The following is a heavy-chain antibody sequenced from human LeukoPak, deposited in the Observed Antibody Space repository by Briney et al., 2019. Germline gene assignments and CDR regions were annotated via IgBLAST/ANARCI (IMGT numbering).Heavy chain of an antibody. CDR1: GFTFSAYV. CDR3: AKAHLPDYYYMDV. CDR2: IGGSGDIT. Sequence: GGSLRLSCAASGFTFSAYVMSWVRQAPGKGLEWVSSIGGSGDITYYADSVKGRFTISRDNSRNTLHLQMNSLRAEDTALYYCAKAHLPDYYYMDVWGKGTTVTVSS. J-gene: IGHJ6*03. V-gene: IGHV3-23*01.